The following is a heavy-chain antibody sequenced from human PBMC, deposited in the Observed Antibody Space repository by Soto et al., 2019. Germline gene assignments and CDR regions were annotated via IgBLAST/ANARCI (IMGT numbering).Heavy chain of an antibody. J-gene: IGHJ6*02. Sequence: QVQLQESGPGLVKPSQTLSLTCTVSGGSISSGGYYWSWIRQHPGKGLEWIGYIYYSGSTYYNPSLKSRVTRSVDTSKNPFSLTLTSVTAADTAVYYCARDRTGIVFYGMDVWGQGTTVTVSS. CDR3: ARDRTGIVFYGMDV. CDR2: IYYSGST. CDR1: GGSISSGGYY. V-gene: IGHV4-31*03. D-gene: IGHD3-10*01.